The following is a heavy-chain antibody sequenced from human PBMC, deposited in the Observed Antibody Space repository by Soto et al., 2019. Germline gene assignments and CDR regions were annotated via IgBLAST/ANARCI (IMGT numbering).Heavy chain of an antibody. V-gene: IGHV4-59*01. Sequence: SETLSLTCSVSGGSISNYYWSWIRQPPGKGLEWIGYIYYSGSTNYNPSLRGRVTISLDTSRNQFSLNLSSVTAADTAVYYCARQVGTSGFRYYGINVWGQGTKVTVYS. D-gene: IGHD1-26*01. CDR2: IYYSGST. CDR3: ARQVGTSGFRYYGINV. J-gene: IGHJ6*02. CDR1: GGSISNYY.